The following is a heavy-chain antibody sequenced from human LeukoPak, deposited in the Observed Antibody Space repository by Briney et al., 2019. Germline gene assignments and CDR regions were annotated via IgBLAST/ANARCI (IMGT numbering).Heavy chain of an antibody. J-gene: IGHJ6*02. CDR3: ARDYDYVWGSYRHNVGMDV. CDR2: ISSSSSTI. D-gene: IGHD3-16*02. CDR1: GFTFSSYS. Sequence: GGSLRLSCAASGFTFSSYSMDWVRQAPGKGLEWVSYISSSSSTIYYADSVKGRFTISRDNAKNSLYLQMNSLRAEDTAVYYCARDYDYVWGSYRHNVGMDVWGQGTTVTVSS. V-gene: IGHV3-48*04.